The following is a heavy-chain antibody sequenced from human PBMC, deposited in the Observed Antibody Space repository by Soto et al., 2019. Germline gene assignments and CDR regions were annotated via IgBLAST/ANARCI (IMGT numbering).Heavy chain of an antibody. D-gene: IGHD2-2*01. CDR1: GGSISSDSFY. CDR2: IYHTGKT. V-gene: IGHV4-31*03. Sequence: QVQLQESGPGLVKPSQTLSLTCTVSGGSISSDSFYWNWIRQLPGEGLEWIGYIYHTGKTYYNPSLTSGVIMSVDTAKKEFSANLGSVIAAQAAVYSCARAEVKRGSTYCSSNSFVYYSESWGQRTLVTVSS. CDR3: ARAEVKRGSTYCSSNSFVYYSES. J-gene: IGHJ4*02.